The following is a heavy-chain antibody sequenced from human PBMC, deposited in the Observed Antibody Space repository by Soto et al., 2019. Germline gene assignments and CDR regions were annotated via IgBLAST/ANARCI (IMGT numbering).Heavy chain of an antibody. J-gene: IGHJ4*02. CDR3: ARVPSDSTGWYGDS. Sequence: QMQLVQSGAEVKKAGSSVNVSCKASAGTFSGYAVTWVLQAPGQGLEWLGLTSPTSGSTTYAQRFRGRITITADKSSSTTYMELTNLISDDTAVYYCARVPSDSTGWYGDSWGQGTLVTVSS. D-gene: IGHD6-19*01. CDR2: TSPTSGST. V-gene: IGHV1-69*06. CDR1: AGTFSGYA.